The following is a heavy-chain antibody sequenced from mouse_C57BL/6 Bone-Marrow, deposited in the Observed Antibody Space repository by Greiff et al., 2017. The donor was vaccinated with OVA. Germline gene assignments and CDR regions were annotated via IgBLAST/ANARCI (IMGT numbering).Heavy chain of an antibody. CDR2: IYPGSGNT. CDR3: ARRDYDSAWFAY. D-gene: IGHD2-4*01. Sequence: QVQLQQSVAELVRPGASVKLSCKASGYTFTDYYINWVKQRPGQGLEWIARIYPGSGNTYYNEKFKGKATLTAEKSSSTAYMQLSSLTSEDSAVYFCARRDYDSAWFAYWGQGTLVTVSA. CDR1: GYTFTDYY. V-gene: IGHV1-76*01. J-gene: IGHJ3*01.